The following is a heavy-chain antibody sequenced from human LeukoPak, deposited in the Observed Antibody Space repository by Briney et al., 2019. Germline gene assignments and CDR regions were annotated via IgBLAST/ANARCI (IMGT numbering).Heavy chain of an antibody. CDR2: INTNTGNP. J-gene: IGHJ4*02. CDR1: RYTFTGYY. CDR3: ARDFVSSWSFY. Sequence: ASVKVSCTASRYTFTGYYLHWVRQAPGQGLEWMGWINTNTGNPTYAQGFTGRFVFSLDTSVSTAYLQISSLKAEDTAVYYCARDFVSSWSFYWGQGTLVTVSS. D-gene: IGHD6-13*01. V-gene: IGHV7-4-1*02.